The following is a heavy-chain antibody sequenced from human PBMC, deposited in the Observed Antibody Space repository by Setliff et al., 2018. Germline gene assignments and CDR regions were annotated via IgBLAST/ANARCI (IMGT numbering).Heavy chain of an antibody. V-gene: IGHV1-69*13. J-gene: IGHJ4*02. CDR3: ARDPRDVYRRGGDC. Sequence: ASVKVSCKTSGGTFSDNAMSWVRQAPGQGPEWMGGIIATVGGVSYAQKFQGRVTITADESTTTVYMELSSLTSEDTAMYYCARDPRDVYRRGGDCWGPGTLVTGSS. CDR1: GGTFSDNA. CDR2: IIATVGGV. D-gene: IGHD4-4*01.